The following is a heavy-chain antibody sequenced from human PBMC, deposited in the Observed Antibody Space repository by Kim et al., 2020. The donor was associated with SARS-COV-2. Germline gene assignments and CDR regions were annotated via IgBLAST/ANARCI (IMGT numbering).Heavy chain of an antibody. CDR2: INPDSGRA. Sequence: ASVKVSCKASGYTFSAYYIYWVRQAPGQGLESMGWINPDSGRAKFAPRFQGRVTMTRDRSITTFYMELSSLRSDDTAVYFCARDHFRIIGTTQGQGWLDLWGQGPVVTVSS. CDR1: GYTFSAYY. V-gene: IGHV1-2*02. D-gene: IGHD1-7*01. CDR3: ARDHFRIIGTTQGQGWLDL. J-gene: IGHJ5*02.